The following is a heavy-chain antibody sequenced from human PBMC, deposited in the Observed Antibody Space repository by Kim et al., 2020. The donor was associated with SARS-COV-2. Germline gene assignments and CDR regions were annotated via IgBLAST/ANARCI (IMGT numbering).Heavy chain of an antibody. V-gene: IGHV4-34*01. J-gene: IGHJ4*02. CDR3: ARGRRRTYYYDSSGYTLDY. Sequence: SETLSLTCAVYGGSFSGYYWSWIRQPPGKGLEWIGEINHSGSTNYNPSLKSRVTISVDTSKNQFSLKLSSVTAADTAVYYCARGRRRTYYYDSSGYTLDYWSQGTLVSVSS. D-gene: IGHD3-22*01. CDR1: GGSFSGYY. CDR2: INHSGST.